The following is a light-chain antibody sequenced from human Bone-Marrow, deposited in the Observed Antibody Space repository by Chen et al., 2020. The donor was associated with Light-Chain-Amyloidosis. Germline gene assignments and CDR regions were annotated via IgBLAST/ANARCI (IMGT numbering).Light chain of an antibody. Sequence: SYELTQPPSVSVSPGQTARITCSGDDLPTKYAYWYQQKPGQAPGLVIHRDTERPSGLSERFSGSSSGTPATLTISGVQAEDEADYHCQSADSSGTYEVIFGGGTKLTVL. CDR3: QSADSSGTYEVI. J-gene: IGLJ2*01. CDR2: RDT. V-gene: IGLV3-25*03. CDR1: DLPTKY.